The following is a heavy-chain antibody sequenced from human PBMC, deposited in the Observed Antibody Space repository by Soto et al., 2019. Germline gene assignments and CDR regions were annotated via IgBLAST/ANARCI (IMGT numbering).Heavy chain of an antibody. CDR1: GFTFSSYS. Sequence: GGSLRLSCAASGFTFSSYSMNWVRQAPGKGLEWVSSISSSSSYIYYADSVKGRFTISRDNAKNSLYLQMNSLRAEDTAVYYCARVSGDYDEDCFDYWGQGTLVTVSS. V-gene: IGHV3-21*01. CDR3: ARVSGDYDEDCFDY. CDR2: ISSSSSYI. D-gene: IGHD4-17*01. J-gene: IGHJ4*02.